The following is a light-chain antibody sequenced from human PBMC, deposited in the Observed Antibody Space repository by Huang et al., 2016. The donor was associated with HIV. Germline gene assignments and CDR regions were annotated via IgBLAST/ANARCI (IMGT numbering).Light chain of an antibody. V-gene: IGKV1-39*01. CDR1: QNINTY. J-gene: IGKJ1*01. CDR3: QQSHSIPRT. Sequence: DIQMTQSPSSLSASVGDTVTITCRASQNINTYLNWYPQKPGKAPKLLIYGASSLHSGFTQRFNGRGSGTDFTLAISSLRPEDLATYYCQQSHSIPRTFGKGTKVEIK. CDR2: GAS.